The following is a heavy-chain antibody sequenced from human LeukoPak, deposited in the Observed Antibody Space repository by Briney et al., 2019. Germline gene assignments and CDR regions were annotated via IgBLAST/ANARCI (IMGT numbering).Heavy chain of an antibody. CDR3: ARQLYSSGSYYAPMDV. D-gene: IGHD3-10*01. V-gene: IGHV4-39*01. CDR2: IYYSGST. J-gene: IGHJ6*03. CDR1: AGSISSSSYY. Sequence: SETLSLTCTVSAGSISSSSYYWGWIRQPPGKGLEWIGSIYYSGSTYYNPSLKSRVTISVDTSKNQFSLKLSSVTATDTAVYYCARQLYSSGSYYAPMDVWGKGTTVTISS.